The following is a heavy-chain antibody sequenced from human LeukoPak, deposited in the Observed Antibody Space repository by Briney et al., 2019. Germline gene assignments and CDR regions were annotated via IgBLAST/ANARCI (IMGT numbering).Heavy chain of an antibody. V-gene: IGHV4-4*07. J-gene: IGHJ6*03. D-gene: IGHD2-2*02. Sequence: ASETLSLTCTVSGGSISSYYWSWIRQPAGKGLEWIGRIYTSGSTNYNPSLKSRVTMSVDTSKNQFSLKLSSVTAADTAVYYCARAISSYYYYYMDVWGKGTTVTVSS. CDR1: GGSISSYY. CDR3: ARAISSYYYYYMDV. CDR2: IYTSGST.